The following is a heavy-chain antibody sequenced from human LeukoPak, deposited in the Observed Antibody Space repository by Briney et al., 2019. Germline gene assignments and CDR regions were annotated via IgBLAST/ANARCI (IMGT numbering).Heavy chain of an antibody. D-gene: IGHD2-15*01. CDR3: AKDLPLLVFDY. CDR2: ISYDGSSK. V-gene: IGHV3-30*18. CDR1: GFTFSSYG. J-gene: IGHJ4*02. Sequence: GGSLRLSCAASGFTFSSYGMHWVRQAPGKGLEWVAVISYDGSSKYYADSVKGRFTISRDNSKNTLYLQMNSLRAEDTAVYYCAKDLPLLVFDYWGQGTLVTVSS.